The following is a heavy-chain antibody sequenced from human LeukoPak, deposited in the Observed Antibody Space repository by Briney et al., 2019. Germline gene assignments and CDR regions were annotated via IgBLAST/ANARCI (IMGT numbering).Heavy chain of an antibody. J-gene: IGHJ4*02. CDR1: GGSLTSGGFC. V-gene: IGHV4-39*01. Sequence: SETLSLTCTVSGGSLTSGGFCWSWVRQHPGKGLEWMGHIYYTGSTYYNPSLKSRVTISVDTSKNQFSLKLSSVTAADTAVYYCARLKKWSSGWYPQRGNFVYWGQGTLVTVSS. CDR3: ARLKKWSSGWYPQRGNFVY. CDR2: IYYTGST. D-gene: IGHD6-13*01.